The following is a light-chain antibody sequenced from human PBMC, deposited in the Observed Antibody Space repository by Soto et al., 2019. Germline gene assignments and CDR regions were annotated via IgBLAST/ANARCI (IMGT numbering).Light chain of an antibody. Sequence: DVVMTQTPLSLSVAPGQPASISCQSSQSLLHITGETFLVWYLQKPGQSPQLLIYHVSTRVSGVPDRFSGSVSGTDFTLEISRVSTDDVGIYYCMQSTQLPPTFGQGTRLGIE. V-gene: IGKV2D-29*02. CDR3: MQSTQLPPT. J-gene: IGKJ5*01. CDR1: QSLLHITGETF. CDR2: HVS.